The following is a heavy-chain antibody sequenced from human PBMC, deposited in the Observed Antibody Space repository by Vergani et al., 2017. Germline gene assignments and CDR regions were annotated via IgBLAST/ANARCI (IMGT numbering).Heavy chain of an antibody. V-gene: IGHV3-33*01. D-gene: IGHD5/OR15-5a*01. CDR3: AREPVSANEPLDH. CDR2: IWYDGSNK. Sequence: QVQLVESGGGVVQPGRSLRLSCAASGFTFSSYGMHWVRQAPGKGLEWVAVIWYDGSNKYYADSVKGRFTISRDNSKNTLYLQMNSLRAEDTAVYYCAREPVSANEPLDHWGQGTMVTVSS. CDR1: GFTFSSYG. J-gene: IGHJ4*02.